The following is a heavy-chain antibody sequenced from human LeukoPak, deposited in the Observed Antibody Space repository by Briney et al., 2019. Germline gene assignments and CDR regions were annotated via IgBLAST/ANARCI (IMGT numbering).Heavy chain of an antibody. CDR1: GYSISSGYY. V-gene: IGHV4-38-2*02. J-gene: IGHJ4*02. D-gene: IGHD2-15*01. CDR3: ARDGGLAYSGEFDY. Sequence: SSETLSLTCTVSGYSISSGYYWGWIRQPPGKGREWVGSIYHSGSTYYNPSLKSRVTISVDTSKNQSALRLSSVTAADTAVYYCARDGGLAYSGEFDYWGQGTLVTVSS. CDR2: IYHSGST.